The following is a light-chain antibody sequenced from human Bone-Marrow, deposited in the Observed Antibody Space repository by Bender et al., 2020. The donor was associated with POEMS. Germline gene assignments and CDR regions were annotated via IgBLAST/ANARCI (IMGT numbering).Light chain of an antibody. CDR1: SSDVGGYNY. V-gene: IGLV2-14*01. CDR3: SSYTSSNTQV. Sequence: QSALTQPASMSGSPGQSITISCTGTSSDVGGYNYVSWYQQYPGKAPKLIIYEVSNRPSGVPDRFSGFKSGNTASLTISGLQAEDEADYYCSSYTSSNTQVFGTGTMVTVL. J-gene: IGLJ1*01. CDR2: EVS.